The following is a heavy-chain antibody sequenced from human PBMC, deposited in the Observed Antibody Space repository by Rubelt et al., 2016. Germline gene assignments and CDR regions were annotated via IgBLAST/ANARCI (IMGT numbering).Heavy chain of an antibody. Sequence: QVQLQESGPGLVKPSETLSLTCTVSGGSISSYYWSWIRQPPGRGLEWIGYIYYCGSTNYNPSLKSRVTISVDTSKNQFSLKLSSVTAADTAVYYCARGGDCSSTSCHFDYWGQGTLVTVSS. V-gene: IGHV4-59*12. J-gene: IGHJ4*02. CDR3: ARGGDCSSTSCHFDY. D-gene: IGHD2-2*01. CDR1: GGSISSYY. CDR2: IYYCGST.